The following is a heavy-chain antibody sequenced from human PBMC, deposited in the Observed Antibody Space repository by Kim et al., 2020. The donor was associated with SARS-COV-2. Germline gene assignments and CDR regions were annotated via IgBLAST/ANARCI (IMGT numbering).Heavy chain of an antibody. CDR2: INHSGST. Sequence: SETLSLTCAVYGGSFSGYYWSWIRQPPGKGLEWIGEINHSGSTNYNPSLKSRVTISVDTSKNQFSLKLSSVTAADTAVYYCAIFAGGCSGGSCYRGYYYYGMDVWGQGTTGTVSS. V-gene: IGHV4-34*01. CDR1: GGSFSGYY. J-gene: IGHJ6*02. D-gene: IGHD2-15*01. CDR3: AIFAGGCSGGSCYRGYYYYGMDV.